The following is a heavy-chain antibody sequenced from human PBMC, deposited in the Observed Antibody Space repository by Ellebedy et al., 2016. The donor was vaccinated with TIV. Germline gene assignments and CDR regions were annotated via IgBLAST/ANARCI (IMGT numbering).Heavy chain of an antibody. CDR2: INGGSGNT. D-gene: IGHD3-22*01. V-gene: IGHV1-3*01. CDR1: GFTFTDFA. CDR3: ARVGGAQGYSGFDY. J-gene: IGHJ4*02. Sequence: AASVKVSCKTSGFTFTDFAIHWVRQAPGQRPEWMGWINGGSGNTAYSQKFQGRVTITRDTSARSAYIELSSLTSDDTAVYYCARVGGAQGYSGFDYWGQGTLVTVSS.